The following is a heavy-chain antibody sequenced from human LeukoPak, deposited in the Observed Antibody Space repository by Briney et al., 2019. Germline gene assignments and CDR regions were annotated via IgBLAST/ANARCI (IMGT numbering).Heavy chain of an antibody. CDR3: ARDPIGPAPDYFDY. CDR1: GFTFSSYT. D-gene: IGHD2-2*01. J-gene: IGHJ4*02. Sequence: GRSLRLSCAASGFTFSSYTMHWVRQAPGKGLEWVAVLSLDEITKYCVDSVKGRFTISRDNSRSTLYLEMNSLRVEDTAVYYCARDPIGPAPDYFDYCGQGTLVTVSS. CDR2: LSLDEITK. V-gene: IGHV3-30*04.